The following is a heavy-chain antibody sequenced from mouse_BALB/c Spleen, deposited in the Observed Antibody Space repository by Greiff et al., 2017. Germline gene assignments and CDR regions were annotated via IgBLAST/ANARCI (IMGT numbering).Heavy chain of an antibody. CDR3: ARSLSASYAMDY. V-gene: IGHV5-17*02. CDR1: GFTFSSFG. CDR2: ISSGSSTI. D-gene: IGHD1-2*01. Sequence: EVNVVESGGGLVQPGGSRKLSCAASGFTFSSFGMHWVRQAPEKGLEWVAYISSGSSTIYYADTVKGRFTISRDNPKNTLFLQMTSLRSEDTAMYYCARSLSASYAMDYWGQGTSVTVSS. J-gene: IGHJ4*01.